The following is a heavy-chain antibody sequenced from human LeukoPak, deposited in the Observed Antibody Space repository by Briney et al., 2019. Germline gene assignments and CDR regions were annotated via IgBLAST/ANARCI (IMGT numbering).Heavy chain of an antibody. CDR1: GFTVSSNY. CDR3: AREGGVGVSAFDI. D-gene: IGHD1-26*01. CDR2: IYSGGST. V-gene: IGHV3-66*01. Sequence: GGSLRLSCAASGFTVSSNYMSWVRQAPGKGLEWVSVIYSGGSTYYADSVKGRFTISRDNSKNTLYLQMNSLRAEDTAVYYCAREGGVGVSAFDIWGQGTMATVSS. J-gene: IGHJ3*02.